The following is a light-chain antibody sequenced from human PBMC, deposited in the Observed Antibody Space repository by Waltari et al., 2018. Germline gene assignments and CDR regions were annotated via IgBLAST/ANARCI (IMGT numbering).Light chain of an antibody. J-gene: IGKJ2*01. Sequence: EIVMTQSPPSLPVPPGAPASISCRSSQSLLHNNGHIYLDCYLQKPGQSPQLRIYLGSTRSAGVPDRFSASGSVTDFTLRIRGVEAEDVGLYYCMQVLQNPTVGQGTRLEI. V-gene: IGKV2-28*01. CDR1: QSLLHNNGHIY. CDR3: MQVLQNPT. CDR2: LGS.